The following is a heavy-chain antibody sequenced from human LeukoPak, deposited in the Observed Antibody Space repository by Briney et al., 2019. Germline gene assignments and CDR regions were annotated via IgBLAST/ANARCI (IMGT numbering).Heavy chain of an antibody. CDR3: ARDRGSGWYYFDY. CDR2: INPNSGGT. V-gene: IGHV1-2*02. J-gene: IGHJ4*02. CDR1: VYTFTGYY. D-gene: IGHD6-19*01. Sequence: ASVKVSCKASVYTFTGYYMHWVRQAPGQGLEWMGWINPNSGGTNYAQKFQGRVTMTRDTSISTAYMELSRLRSDDTAVYYCARDRGSGWYYFDYWGQGTLVTVSS.